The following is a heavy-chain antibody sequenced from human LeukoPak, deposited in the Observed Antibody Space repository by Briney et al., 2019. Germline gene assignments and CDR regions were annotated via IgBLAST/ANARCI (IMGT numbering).Heavy chain of an antibody. J-gene: IGHJ4*02. CDR1: GGSISSGDYY. V-gene: IGHV4-30-4*01. Sequence: SETLSLTCAVSGGSISSGDYYWSWIRQPPGKGLEWIGYIYYSGSTYYNPSLKSRVTISVDTSKNQFSLKLSSVTAADTAVYYCARVVGSYVDYWGQGTLVTVSS. D-gene: IGHD3-10*01. CDR2: IYYSGST. CDR3: ARVVGSYVDY.